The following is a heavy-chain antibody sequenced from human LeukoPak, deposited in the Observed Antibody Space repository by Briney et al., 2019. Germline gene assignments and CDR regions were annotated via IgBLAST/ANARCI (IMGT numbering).Heavy chain of an antibody. V-gene: IGHV4-34*01. CDR2: INHSGST. D-gene: IGHD3-10*01. CDR3: APGDYYYGMDV. CDR1: GGSFSGYY. Sequence: SETLSRTCAVYGGSFSGYYWSWIRQPPGKGLEWIGEINHSGSTNYNPSLKSRVTISVDTSKNQFSLKLSSVTAADTAVYYCAPGDYYYGMDVWGQGTTVTVSS. J-gene: IGHJ6*02.